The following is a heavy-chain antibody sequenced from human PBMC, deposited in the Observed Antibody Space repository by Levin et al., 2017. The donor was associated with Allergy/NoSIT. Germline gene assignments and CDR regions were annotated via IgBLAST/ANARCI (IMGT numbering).Heavy chain of an antibody. J-gene: IGHJ6*02. CDR2: ISSSGSTI. V-gene: IGHV3-11*01. Sequence: GGSLRLSCAASGFTFSDYYMSWIRQAPGKGLEWVSYISSSGSTIYYADSVKGRFTISRDNAKNSLYLQMNSLRAEDTAVYYCARARHIVVVPAAITSGYYDYGMDVWGQGTTVTVSS. CDR3: ARARHIVVVPAAITSGYYDYGMDV. D-gene: IGHD2-2*02. CDR1: GFTFSDYY.